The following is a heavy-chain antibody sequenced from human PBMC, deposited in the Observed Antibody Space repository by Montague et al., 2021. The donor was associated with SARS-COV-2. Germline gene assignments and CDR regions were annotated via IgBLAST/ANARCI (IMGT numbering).Heavy chain of an antibody. Sequence: SETLSLTCAVYGGSFSDYYCSWIRQPPGKGLEWMWEINHLWTSNYNPSLKSRVSISVDTSKNQFSLYLRSVTAADTAVYYCARGRQDVNMIVVVMTGGEYYFDXWGQGTLVTVSS. D-gene: IGHD3-22*01. J-gene: IGHJ4*02. CDR3: ARGRQDVNMIVVVMTGGEYYFDX. CDR2: INHLWTS. V-gene: IGHV4-34*01. CDR1: GGSFSDYY.